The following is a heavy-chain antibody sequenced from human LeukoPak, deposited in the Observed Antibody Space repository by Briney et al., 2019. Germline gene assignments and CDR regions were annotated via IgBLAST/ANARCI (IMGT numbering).Heavy chain of an antibody. CDR2: IYTSGST. CDR1: GGSISSGSYY. D-gene: IGHD1/OR15-1a*01. CDR3: ARNNPPYFDY. J-gene: IGHJ4*02. Sequence: SETLSLTCTVSGGSISSGSYYWSRIRQPAGKGLEWIGRIYTSGSTNYNPSLKSRVTISVDTSKNQFSLKLSSVTAADTAVYYCARNNPPYFDYWGQGTLVTVSS. V-gene: IGHV4-61*02.